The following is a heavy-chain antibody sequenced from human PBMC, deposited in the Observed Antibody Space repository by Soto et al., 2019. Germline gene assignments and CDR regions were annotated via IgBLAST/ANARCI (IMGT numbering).Heavy chain of an antibody. J-gene: IGHJ6*02. CDR2: IYDNGTT. V-gene: IGHV3-53*01. CDR1: GLTVSNAY. CDR3: VRPLPWVRIDGLDV. Sequence: EVQLVESGGGLIQPGGSLRLSCAASGLTVSNAYMAWVRQAPGMGLEWVSVIYDNGTTYYADSVKGRFTISRDTSTNTLSLPRGSLKAKDTAESYFVRPLPWVRIDGLDVWGQGTTITVSS. D-gene: IGHD1-26*01.